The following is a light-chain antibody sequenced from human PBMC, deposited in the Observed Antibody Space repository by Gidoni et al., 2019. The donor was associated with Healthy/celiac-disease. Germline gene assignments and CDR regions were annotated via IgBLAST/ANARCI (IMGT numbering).Light chain of an antibody. V-gene: IGKV3-11*01. Sequence: IVLPQSPATLSLSPGERATLSCRASQSVSSYLAWYQQKPGQAPRLLIYDASNRATGIPARFSGSGSGTDFTLTISSLEAEDFAVYYCQQRSNWPLTFGGGTKVEIK. CDR2: DAS. J-gene: IGKJ4*01. CDR3: QQRSNWPLT. CDR1: QSVSSY.